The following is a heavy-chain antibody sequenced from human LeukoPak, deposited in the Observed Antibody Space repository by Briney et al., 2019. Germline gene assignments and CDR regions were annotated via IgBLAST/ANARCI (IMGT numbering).Heavy chain of an antibody. J-gene: IGHJ4*02. D-gene: IGHD2-15*01. CDR1: GFTFSDYV. Sequence: GGSLRLSCAASGFTFSDYVMIWVRQAPGKGLEWVSGITASGDRTFYGDSVRGRFTMSRDNSKNTVYLQMNSLRVDDTAVYYCARRDIVVVVSASDYWGQGTLVTVSS. CDR3: ARRDIVVVVSASDY. V-gene: IGHV3-23*01. CDR2: ITASGDRT.